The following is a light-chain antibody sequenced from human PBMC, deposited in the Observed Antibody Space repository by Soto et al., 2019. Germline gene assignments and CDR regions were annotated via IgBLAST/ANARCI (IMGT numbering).Light chain of an antibody. CDR3: MQSKQFPLT. J-gene: IGKJ4*01. Sequence: EIVMTQTPLSLSVTPGQPASISCKSSQSLLHSDGETYLYWYLQKPGQSPQLLIYEAANRFSGVPDRFSVSGSGTDFTLKISRVEAEDVGVYYCMQSKQFPLTFGGGTKVEIK. CDR2: EAA. V-gene: IGKV2D-29*02. CDR1: QSLLHSDGETY.